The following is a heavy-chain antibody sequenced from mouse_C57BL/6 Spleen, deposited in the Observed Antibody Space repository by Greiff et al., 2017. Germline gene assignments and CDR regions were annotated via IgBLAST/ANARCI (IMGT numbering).Heavy chain of an antibody. V-gene: IGHV1-69*01. CDR2: IDPSDSYT. CDR1: GYTFTSYW. J-gene: IGHJ3*01. CDR3: ARQGSSGAWFAY. D-gene: IGHD3-2*02. Sequence: VQLQQPGAELVMPGASVKLSCKASGYTFTSYWMHWVKQRPGQGLEWIGEIDPSDSYTKYNQKFKGKSTLTVDKSSSTAYLQLSSLTSEDSAVYYCARQGSSGAWFAYWGQGTLVTVSA.